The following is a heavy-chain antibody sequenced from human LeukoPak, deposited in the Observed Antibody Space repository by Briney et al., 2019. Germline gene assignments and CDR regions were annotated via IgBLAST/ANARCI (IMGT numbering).Heavy chain of an antibody. CDR3: ARDKRGYSYGYCLDY. CDR1: GFTFSSYS. CDR2: ISSSSSTI. D-gene: IGHD5-18*01. V-gene: IGHV3-48*01. J-gene: IGHJ4*02. Sequence: PGGSLRLSCAASGFTFSSYSMNWVRQAPGKGLEWVSYISSSSSTIYYADSVKGRFTISRDNAKNSLYLQMNSLRAEDTAVYYCARDKRGYSYGYCLDYWGQGTLVTVSS.